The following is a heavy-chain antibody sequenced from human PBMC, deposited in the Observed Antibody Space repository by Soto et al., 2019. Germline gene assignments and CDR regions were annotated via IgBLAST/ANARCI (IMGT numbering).Heavy chain of an antibody. CDR1: GFTFSRYW. CDR3: IRDLRSGDF. CDR2: INGEGIST. J-gene: IGHJ4*02. Sequence: EVQLVESGGGLVQPGGSLRLSCAASGFTFSRYWMHWVRQAPGKGLVWVSRINGEGISTNYADSVKGRFTASRDNAKNTVYLEMSILRGEDTAVYYCIRDLRSGDFWGQGTLVTVSS. D-gene: IGHD6-19*01. V-gene: IGHV3-74*01.